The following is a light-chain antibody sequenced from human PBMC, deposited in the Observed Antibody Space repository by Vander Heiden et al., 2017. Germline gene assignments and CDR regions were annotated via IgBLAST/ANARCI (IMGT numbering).Light chain of an antibody. CDR1: HGISNW. Sequence: DIRLTHSRSPVSASVGDRVTITCRASHGISNWLAWYQQKPGKAPKLLIYLASTLQSGVPSRFSGSGSGTDFTLTIDSLQPEDFATYYCQQAHSYPFTFGPGTKVDIK. J-gene: IGKJ3*01. CDR2: LAS. CDR3: QQAHSYPFT. V-gene: IGKV1-12*01.